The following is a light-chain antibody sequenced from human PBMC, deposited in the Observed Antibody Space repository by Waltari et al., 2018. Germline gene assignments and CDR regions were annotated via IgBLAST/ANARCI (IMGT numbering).Light chain of an antibody. V-gene: IGLV2-14*03. CDR2: DVG. J-gene: IGLJ3*02. CDR1: NSDVGSYQY. CDR3: SSYTTSATWV. Sequence: QSALTQPASVSGSPGQSITISCTGTNSDVGSYQYVSWYQQNPGKAPKLIIFDVGRRPSGVSYRFSGSKSGSTASLTISGLQAGDEADYYCSSYTTSATWVFGGGTRVAVL.